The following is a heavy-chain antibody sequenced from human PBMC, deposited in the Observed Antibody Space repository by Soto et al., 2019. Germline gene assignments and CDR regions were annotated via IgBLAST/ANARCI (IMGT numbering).Heavy chain of an antibody. CDR3: ARDSTSPAH. V-gene: IGHV1-8*01. J-gene: IGHJ4*02. CDR1: GYSFRTND. D-gene: IGHD2-2*01. CDR2: MNANSGIT. Sequence: VQLVQSGAEVKKPGASVKVSCKASGYSFRTNDITWVRQTTGQGLEWMGWMNANSGITEYAQKFQGRVTMTRNTSINTAYMELSSLRSEDTAVYYCARDSTSPAHWGQGTLVTVSS.